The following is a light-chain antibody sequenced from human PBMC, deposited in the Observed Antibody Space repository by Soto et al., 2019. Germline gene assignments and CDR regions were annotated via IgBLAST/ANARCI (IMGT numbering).Light chain of an antibody. V-gene: IGKV3-11*01. Sequence: EIVLTQSPATLSLSPGERATLPCRASQSVSSYLLWYQQKPGQAPRLLIYDASSRATGIPARFSGSGSETDFTLTISSLEPEDFAVYYCQHRMNWPLTFGQGTRLEI. J-gene: IGKJ5*01. CDR3: QHRMNWPLT. CDR2: DAS. CDR1: QSVSSY.